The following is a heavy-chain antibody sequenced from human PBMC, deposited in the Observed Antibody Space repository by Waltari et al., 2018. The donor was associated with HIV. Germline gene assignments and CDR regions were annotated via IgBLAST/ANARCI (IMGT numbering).Heavy chain of an antibody. V-gene: IGHV3-43*01. CDR1: GFTFDDYT. J-gene: IGHJ4*02. CDR3: AKGTVGATPYFDY. Sequence: EVQLVESGGVVVQPGGSLRLSCAASGFTFDDYTMHWVRQAPGKGLEWVSLISWDGGSTYYADAVKGRFTISRDNSKNALYLQMNSLRTEDTALYYCAKGTVGATPYFDYWGQGTLVTVSS. D-gene: IGHD1-26*01. CDR2: ISWDGGST.